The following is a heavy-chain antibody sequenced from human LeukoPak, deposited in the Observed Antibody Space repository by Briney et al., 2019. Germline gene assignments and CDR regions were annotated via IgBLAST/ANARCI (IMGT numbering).Heavy chain of an antibody. D-gene: IGHD3-16*01. J-gene: IGHJ6*02. V-gene: IGHV3-23*01. Sequence: GGSLRLSCAASGFTFSSYTMSWVRQAPGKGLEWVSAISKSGDHTYYAASAKGRFTIYRDNSKNTQYLRMNSLRAEDTAVYYCATSWGPDTSAFRWGRDGMDVWGQGTTVIVS. CDR3: ATSWGPDTSAFRWGRDGMDV. CDR2: ISKSGDHT. CDR1: GFTFSSYT.